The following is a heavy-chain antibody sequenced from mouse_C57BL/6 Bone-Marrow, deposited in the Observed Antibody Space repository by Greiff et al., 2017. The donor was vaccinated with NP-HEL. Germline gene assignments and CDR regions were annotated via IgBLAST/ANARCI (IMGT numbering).Heavy chain of an antibody. V-gene: IGHV7-1*01. CDR1: GFTFSDFY. D-gene: IGHD2-5*01. CDR3: ARDYYSNPFAY. J-gene: IGHJ3*01. Sequence: EVQLVESGGGLVQSGRSLRLSCATSGFTFSDFYMEWVRQAPGKGLEWIAASRNKANDYTTEYSASVKGRFIVSRDTSQSILYLQMNALRAEDTAIYYCARDYYSNPFAYWGQGTLVTVSA. CDR2: SRNKANDYTT.